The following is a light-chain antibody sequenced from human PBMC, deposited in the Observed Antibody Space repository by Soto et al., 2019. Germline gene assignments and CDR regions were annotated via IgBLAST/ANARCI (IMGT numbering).Light chain of an antibody. V-gene: IGLV2-14*01. Sequence: QSALTQPASVSGSPGQSITISCTGTSSDVGGYNYVSWYQQHPGKAPKPMIYDVSNRPSGVSNRFSGSKSGNTASLTISGLQAADEAEYYCSSYTSSSTLVLGGGTKLTVL. J-gene: IGLJ2*01. CDR3: SSYTSSSTLV. CDR1: SSDVGGYNY. CDR2: DVS.